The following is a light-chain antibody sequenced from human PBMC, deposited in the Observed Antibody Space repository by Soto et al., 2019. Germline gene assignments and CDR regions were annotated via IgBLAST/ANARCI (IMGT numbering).Light chain of an antibody. Sequence: EIELTQSPGTLSLSPGDRATLSSRASQTVSFSYLAWYQQKPGQAPRLLIYGASSRATGIPDRFSGSESGTDFTLTISRLEPEDFAVYYGQQYGSSPLTFGGGTKVEIK. CDR3: QQYGSSPLT. J-gene: IGKJ4*01. CDR2: GAS. CDR1: QTVSFSY. V-gene: IGKV3-20*01.